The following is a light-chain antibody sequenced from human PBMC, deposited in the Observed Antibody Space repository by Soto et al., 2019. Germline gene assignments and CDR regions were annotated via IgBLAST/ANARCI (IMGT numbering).Light chain of an antibody. J-gene: IGKJ2*01. Sequence: EIVLTQSPGTLSLSPGERATLSCRASQSVSSSYLAWYQQKPGQAPRLLIYGASSRATGIPDRFSGSGSGTDFTLTISRLEPEDFAVYYSQQYGSSHPYTFGQGTKLEIK. CDR2: GAS. CDR3: QQYGSSHPYT. CDR1: QSVSSSY. V-gene: IGKV3-20*01.